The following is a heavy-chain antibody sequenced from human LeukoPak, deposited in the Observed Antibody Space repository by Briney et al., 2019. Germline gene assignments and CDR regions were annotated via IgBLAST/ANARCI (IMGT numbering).Heavy chain of an antibody. CDR3: ARGYTGYDTLTPKRTYYFDY. Sequence: ASVKVPCKASGYTFTSYDINWVRQATGQGLEWMGWMNPNSGNTGYAQKFQGRVTMTRNTSISTAHMELSSLRSEDTAVYYCARGYTGYDTLTPKRTYYFDYWGQGTLVTVSS. D-gene: IGHD3-9*01. CDR1: GYTFTSYD. V-gene: IGHV1-8*01. J-gene: IGHJ4*02. CDR2: MNPNSGNT.